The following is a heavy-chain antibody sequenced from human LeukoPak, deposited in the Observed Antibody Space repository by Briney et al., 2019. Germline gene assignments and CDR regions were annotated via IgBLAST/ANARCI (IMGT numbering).Heavy chain of an antibody. CDR1: GYTFTTYG. D-gene: IGHD6-13*01. J-gene: IGHJ3*02. Sequence: ASVKVSCKAAGYTFTTYGISWVRQAPGQGLEWMGWISASNGNTKYAQKLQGRVTMTTDTSTSTAYMELRSLRSDDTAVYYCARVRSLYSSSWYDAFDIWGQGTMVIVSS. CDR2: ISASNGNT. CDR3: ARVRSLYSSSWYDAFDI. V-gene: IGHV1-18*01.